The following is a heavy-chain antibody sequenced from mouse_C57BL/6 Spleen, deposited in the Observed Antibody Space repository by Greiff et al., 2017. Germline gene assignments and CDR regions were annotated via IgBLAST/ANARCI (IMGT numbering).Heavy chain of an antibody. V-gene: IGHV5-17*01. CDR1: GFTFSDYG. CDR2: ISSGSSTI. D-gene: IGHD2-3*01. Sequence: EVHLVESGGGLVKPGGSLKLSCAASGFTFSDYGMHWVRQAPEKGLEWVAYISSGSSTIYYADTVKGRFTISRDNAKNTLFLQMTSLRSEDTAMYYCARLGWLLRNYAMDYWGQGTSVTVSS. J-gene: IGHJ4*01. CDR3: ARLGWLLRNYAMDY.